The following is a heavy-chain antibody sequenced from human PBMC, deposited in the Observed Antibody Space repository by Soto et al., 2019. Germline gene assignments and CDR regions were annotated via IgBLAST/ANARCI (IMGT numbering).Heavy chain of an antibody. J-gene: IGHJ4*02. CDR3: ARVIGLSGNSGEREYQLDY. CDR1: GFTFRNYG. D-gene: IGHD5-12*01. V-gene: IGHV3-33*01. CDR2: IWFDGSNK. Sequence: PGGSLILSCAPSGFTFRNYGVHWVRQAPGKGLEWVAAIWFDGSNKYYVDSVKGRFTISRDNSKNTLYLQMNSLSAEDTAVYYWARVIGLSGNSGEREYQLDYWGPGTL.